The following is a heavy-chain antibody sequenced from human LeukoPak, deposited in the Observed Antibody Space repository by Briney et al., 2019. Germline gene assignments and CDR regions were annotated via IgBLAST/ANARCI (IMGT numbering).Heavy chain of an antibody. CDR3: ATITPGGASFYY. D-gene: IGHD1-14*01. J-gene: IGHJ4*02. Sequence: GGSLRLSCAASRLTFSDYYMSWLRQAPGKGLEWLSYIGYSGSHMHYADSVKGRFTISRDNAKNSLYLQMNSLRAEDTAVYYCATITPGGASFYYWGQGALVTVSS. CDR2: IGYSGSHM. V-gene: IGHV3-11*01. CDR1: RLTFSDYY.